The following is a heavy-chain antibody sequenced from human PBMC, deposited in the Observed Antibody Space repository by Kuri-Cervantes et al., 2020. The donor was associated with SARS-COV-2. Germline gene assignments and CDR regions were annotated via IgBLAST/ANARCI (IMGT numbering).Heavy chain of an antibody. V-gene: IGHV3-21*01. Sequence: GGSLRLSCVASGFTFSAYTLNWVRQDPGKGLEWVSSITRSSVYISYADSLKGRFTISRDNAKNSLYLQMNSLRAEDTAVYYCARSPGDGDYDPFDYWGQGTLVTVSS. CDR3: ARSPGDGDYDPFDY. CDR2: ITRSSVYI. D-gene: IGHD4-17*01. J-gene: IGHJ4*02. CDR1: GFTFSAYT.